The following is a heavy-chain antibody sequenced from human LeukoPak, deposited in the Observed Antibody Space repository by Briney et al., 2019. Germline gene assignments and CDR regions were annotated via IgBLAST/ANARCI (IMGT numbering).Heavy chain of an antibody. Sequence: PGGSLRLSCAASGFTVSSNYMSWVRQAPRKGLEWVSVIYSGGSTYYADSVKGRFTISRDNSKNTLYLQMNSLRAEDTAVYYCARVNLVGATTYDYWGQGTLVTVSS. CDR2: IYSGGST. V-gene: IGHV3-53*01. CDR1: GFTVSSNY. CDR3: ARVNLVGATTYDY. D-gene: IGHD1-26*01. J-gene: IGHJ4*02.